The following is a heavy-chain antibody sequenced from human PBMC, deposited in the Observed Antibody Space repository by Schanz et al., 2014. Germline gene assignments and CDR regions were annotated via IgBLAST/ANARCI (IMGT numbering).Heavy chain of an antibody. CDR1: GDSISSYY. CDR2: IYYSGST. Sequence: QVQLQESGPRLVKPSETLSLTCNVSGDSISSYYWSWLRQAPGKGLEWIGYIYYSGSTKYNPSLKSRVTISVDTSKNQFSLKLSSVTAADTAVYYCARDVGHYGMDVWGQGTTVTVSS. J-gene: IGHJ6*02. V-gene: IGHV4-59*01. CDR3: ARDVGHYGMDV.